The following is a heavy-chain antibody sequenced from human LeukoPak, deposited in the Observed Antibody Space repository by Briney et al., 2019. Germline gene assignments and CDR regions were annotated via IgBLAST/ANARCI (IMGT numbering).Heavy chain of an antibody. V-gene: IGHV3-30-3*01. D-gene: IGHD6-19*01. Sequence: GRSLRLSCAASGFTFSSYAMHWVRQAPGKGLEWVAVISYDGSNKYYADSVKGRFTISRDNSKNTLYLQMNSLRAEDTAVYYCARRTLAVAGVEDYWGQGTLVTVSS. CDR2: ISYDGSNK. CDR3: ARRTLAVAGVEDY. J-gene: IGHJ4*02. CDR1: GFTFSSYA.